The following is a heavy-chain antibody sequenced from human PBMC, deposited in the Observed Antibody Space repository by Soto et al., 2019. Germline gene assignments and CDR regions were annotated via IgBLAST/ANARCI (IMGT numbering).Heavy chain of an antibody. Sequence: GGSLRLSCAASGFTFSSHAMIWVRQAPGKGLEWVSGISGSGGSKYYADSVKGRFTISRDNSKYMLYLQMNSLRGEDTAVYYCAKATIVVVTAAIRDGWLDPWGQGTLVTVSS. CDR1: GFTFSSHA. CDR3: AKATIVVVTAAIRDGWLDP. CDR2: ISGSGGSK. D-gene: IGHD2-2*02. V-gene: IGHV3-23*01. J-gene: IGHJ5*02.